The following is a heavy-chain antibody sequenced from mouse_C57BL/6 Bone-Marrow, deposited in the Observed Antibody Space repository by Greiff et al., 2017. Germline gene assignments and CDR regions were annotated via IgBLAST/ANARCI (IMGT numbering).Heavy chain of an antibody. D-gene: IGHD2-2*01. CDR1: GYTFTSYG. V-gene: IGHV1-81*01. J-gene: IGHJ3*01. CDR3: ARENGYDRAWFAY. CDR2: IYPRSGNT. Sequence: VQLVESGAELARPGASVKLSCKASGYTFTSYGISWVKQRTGQGLEWIGEIYPRSGNTYYNEKFKGKATLTADKSSSTAYMELRSLTSEDSAVYFCARENGYDRAWFAYWGQGTLVTVSA.